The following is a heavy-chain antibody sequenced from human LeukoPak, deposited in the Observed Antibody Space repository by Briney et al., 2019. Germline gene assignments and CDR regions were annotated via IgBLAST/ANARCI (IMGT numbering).Heavy chain of an antibody. Sequence: GGSLRLSCAAFGFTFSSYSMNWVRQAPGKGLEGVSYISSSSSTIYYADSVKGRFTISRDNAKNSLYLQMNSLRAEDTAVYYCARGIAVVDYWGQGTLVTVSS. CDR1: GFTFSSYS. V-gene: IGHV3-48*01. J-gene: IGHJ4*02. D-gene: IGHD6-19*01. CDR3: ARGIAVVDY. CDR2: ISSSSSTI.